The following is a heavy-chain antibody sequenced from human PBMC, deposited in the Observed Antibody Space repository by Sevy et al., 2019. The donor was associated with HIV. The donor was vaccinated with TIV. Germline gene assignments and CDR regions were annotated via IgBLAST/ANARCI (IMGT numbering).Heavy chain of an antibody. J-gene: IGHJ4*02. D-gene: IGHD3-10*01. V-gene: IGHV3-30*02. CDR3: AKDGVRGDGSIDY. CDR2: IRYDGSNK. CDR1: GFTFSSYG. Sequence: GGSLRLSCAASGFTFSSYGMHWVRQAPGKGLEWVAFIRYDGSNKYYADSVKGRFTISRDNSKNTLYLQMNSLRAEDTAVYYCAKDGVRGDGSIDYWGQGTLVTVSS.